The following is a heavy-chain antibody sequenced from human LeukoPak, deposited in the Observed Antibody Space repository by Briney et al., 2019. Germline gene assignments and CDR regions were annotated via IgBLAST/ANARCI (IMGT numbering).Heavy chain of an antibody. Sequence: ASVKVSCKASGYTFSNFDISWVRQAPGQGLEWMAMISTDNGNTDYAQKFQGRVTMTTDTSTNTAYMEMRSLTSDDTAVYYCARDGAHCGSANCYFDNWGQGTLVIVSS. J-gene: IGHJ4*02. CDR1: GYTFSNFD. D-gene: IGHD2-2*01. V-gene: IGHV1-18*01. CDR2: ISTDNGNT. CDR3: ARDGAHCGSANCYFDN.